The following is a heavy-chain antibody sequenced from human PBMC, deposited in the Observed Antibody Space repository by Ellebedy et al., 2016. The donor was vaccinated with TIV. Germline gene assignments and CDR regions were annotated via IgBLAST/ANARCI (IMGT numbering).Heavy chain of an antibody. CDR1: GFTFSSYG. CDR2: IRYDGSNK. Sequence: GESLKISCAASGFTFSSYGMHWVRQAPGKGLEWVAFIRYDGSNKYYADSVKGRFTISRDNSKNTLFLQVNSLRSEDTAVYYCARVGEVCSSTSCYPQFDYWGQGTLVTVSS. CDR3: ARVGEVCSSTSCYPQFDY. J-gene: IGHJ4*02. D-gene: IGHD2-2*01. V-gene: IGHV3-30*02.